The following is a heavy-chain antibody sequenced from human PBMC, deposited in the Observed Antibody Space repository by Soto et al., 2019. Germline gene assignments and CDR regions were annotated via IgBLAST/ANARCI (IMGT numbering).Heavy chain of an antibody. CDR1: GGSFSGYY. J-gene: IGHJ5*02. CDR3: ARGQKGRITMVRGVTNWFDP. Sequence: PSETLSLTCAVYGGSFSGYYWSWIRQPPGKGLEWIGEINHSGSTNYNPSLKSRVTISVDTSKNQFSLKLSSVTAADTAVYYCARGQKGRITMVRGVTNWFDPWGQGTLVTVSS. V-gene: IGHV4-34*01. CDR2: INHSGST. D-gene: IGHD3-10*01.